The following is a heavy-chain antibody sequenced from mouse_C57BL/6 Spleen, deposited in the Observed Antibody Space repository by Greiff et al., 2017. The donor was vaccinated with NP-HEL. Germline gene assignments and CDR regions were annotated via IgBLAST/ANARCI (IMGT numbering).Heavy chain of an antibody. CDR2: INPSNGGT. V-gene: IGHV1-53*01. CDR1: GYTFTSYW. Sequence: VQLQQPGTELVKPGASVKLSCKASGYTFTSYWMHWVKQRPGQGLEWIGNINPSNGGTNYNEKFKSKATLTVDKSSSTAYMQLSSLTSADSAVYYCAREGGLRRYFDYWGQGTTLTVSS. J-gene: IGHJ2*01. CDR3: AREGGLRRYFDY. D-gene: IGHD2-4*01.